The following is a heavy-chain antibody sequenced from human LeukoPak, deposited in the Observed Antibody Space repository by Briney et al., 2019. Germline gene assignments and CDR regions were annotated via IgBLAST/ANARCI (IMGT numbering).Heavy chain of an antibody. D-gene: IGHD6-19*01. CDR1: GFTFSSYE. J-gene: IGHJ4*02. Sequence: HSGGSLSLSCAASGFTFSSYEMNWVRQAPGKGLEWVSKISSSGSAIYYADSVKGRFTISRDNAKSTLYLQMNSLRAEDTAVYYCARGGSLGYWGQGTLVTVSS. CDR2: ISSSGSAI. CDR3: ARGGSLGY. V-gene: IGHV3-48*03.